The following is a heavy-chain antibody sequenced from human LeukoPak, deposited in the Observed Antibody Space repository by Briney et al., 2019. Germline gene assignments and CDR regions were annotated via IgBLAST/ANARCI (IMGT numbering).Heavy chain of an antibody. CDR3: ARDSTGYSFLGTNYYYYYMDV. D-gene: IGHD1-1*01. CDR2: ISSSGSTI. J-gene: IGHJ6*03. Sequence: GGSLRLSCAASEFTFSTYAMNWVRQAPGKGLEWVSYISSSGSTIYYADPVKGRFTISRDNAKNSLYLQMNSLRAEDTAVYYCARDSTGYSFLGTNYYYYYMDVWGKGTTVTVSS. CDR1: EFTFSTYA. V-gene: IGHV3-48*03.